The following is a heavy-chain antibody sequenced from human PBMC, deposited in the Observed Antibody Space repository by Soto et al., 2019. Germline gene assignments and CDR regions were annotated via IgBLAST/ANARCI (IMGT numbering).Heavy chain of an antibody. Sequence: ASVKVPWKASGYTFTSLGISWVRQAPGQGLEWMGWISAYNGNTNYAQKLQGRVTMTTDTSKNTLYLQMNSLRAEDTAIYYCAKDSTVTGCGWGQGTLVTVSS. CDR1: GYTFTSLG. CDR3: AKDSTVTGCG. J-gene: IGHJ4*02. V-gene: IGHV1-18*04. CDR2: ISAYNGNT. D-gene: IGHD4-17*01.